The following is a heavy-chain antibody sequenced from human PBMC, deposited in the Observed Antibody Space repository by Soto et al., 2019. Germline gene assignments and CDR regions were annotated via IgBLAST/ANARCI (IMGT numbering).Heavy chain of an antibody. Sequence: ASVKVSCKASGYTFTSYGISWVRQAPGQGLEWMGWISAYNGNTNYAQKLQGRVTMTTDTSTSTAYMELRSLRSDDTAVYYCARDSPPLVGATRYYYYGMDVWGQGTTVTVSS. V-gene: IGHV1-18*01. CDR2: ISAYNGNT. CDR3: ARDSPPLVGATRYYYYGMDV. J-gene: IGHJ6*02. D-gene: IGHD1-26*01. CDR1: GYTFTSYG.